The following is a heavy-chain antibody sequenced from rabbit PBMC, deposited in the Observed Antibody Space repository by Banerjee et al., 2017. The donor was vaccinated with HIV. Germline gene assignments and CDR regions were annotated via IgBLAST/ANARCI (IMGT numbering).Heavy chain of an antibody. Sequence: EESGGDLVKPEGSLILTCTASGFDFSSNYWICWVRQAPGKGLEWIGCIHISSGGAYYASWVNGRFSISETSSTTVTLQMTSLTAADTATYFCARADNSDYLIKLWGPGTPGHRL. D-gene: IGHD2-1*01. CDR3: ARADNSDYLIKL. CDR2: IHISSGGA. CDR1: GFDFSSNYW. J-gene: IGHJ4*01. V-gene: IGHV1S45*01.